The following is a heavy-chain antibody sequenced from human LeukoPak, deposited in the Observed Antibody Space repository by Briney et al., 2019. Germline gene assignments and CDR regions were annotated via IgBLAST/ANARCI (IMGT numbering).Heavy chain of an antibody. CDR1: EFTFSSYS. Sequence: GGSLRLSCAASEFTFSSYSMNWVRQAPGKGLEWVSSISSNSRYLYYADSVKGRFTISRDNAKNSLYLQMNSLRAEDTAVYYCARDHWDILTGYYIDYWGQGTLVTVSS. CDR3: ARDHWDILTGYYIDY. CDR2: ISSNSRYL. D-gene: IGHD3-9*01. V-gene: IGHV3-21*01. J-gene: IGHJ4*02.